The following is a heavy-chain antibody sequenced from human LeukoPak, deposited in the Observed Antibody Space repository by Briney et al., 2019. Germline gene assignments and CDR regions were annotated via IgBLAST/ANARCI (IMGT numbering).Heavy chain of an antibody. CDR1: GGSISSYY. V-gene: IGHV4-59*08. CDR2: IYYSGST. D-gene: IGHD3-22*01. CDR3: ARHGHFITMIPDI. J-gene: IGHJ3*02. Sequence: SETLSLTCTVSGGSISSYYWSWIRQPPGKGLEWIGYIYYSGSTNYNPSLKSRVTISVDTSKNQFSLKLSSVTAADTAVYYCARHGHFITMIPDIWGRGTMVTVSS.